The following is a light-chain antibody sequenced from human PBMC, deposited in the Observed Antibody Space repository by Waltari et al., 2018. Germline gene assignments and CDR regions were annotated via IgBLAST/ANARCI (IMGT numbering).Light chain of an antibody. CDR2: RNS. V-gene: IGLV1-51*01. Sequence: QSVLTQPPSVSAAPGQQVTISCSGSTSNIGDNYVSWYQRLPGKDPRLLIFRNSERPSGIPDRLYGSKADTSATLGITGLQTGDEADYYCATWDRILSAVIIGGGTKLTVL. CDR1: TSNIGDNY. J-gene: IGLJ2*01. CDR3: ATWDRILSAVI.